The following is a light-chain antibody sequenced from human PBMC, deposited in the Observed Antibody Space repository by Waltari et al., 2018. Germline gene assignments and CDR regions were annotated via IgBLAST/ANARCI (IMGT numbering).Light chain of an antibody. V-gene: IGKV2-30*01. J-gene: IGKJ1*01. CDR1: LSLVSGDGNTY. Sequence: DVVMTQSPLSLPVTLGQPASISCRSSLSLVSGDGNTYCNWFQQRPGQSPRRLFYKVSNLDAGGRDRLSGSGSGTEFTLTISRVGADDVGIYCCRQGTHWPWTFGQGTKVEIK. CDR3: RQGTHWPWT. CDR2: KVS.